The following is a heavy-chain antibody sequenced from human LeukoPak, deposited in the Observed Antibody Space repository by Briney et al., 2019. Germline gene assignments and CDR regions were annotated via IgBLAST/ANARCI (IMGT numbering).Heavy chain of an antibody. CDR3: AKDGVTTPYYFDS. CDR2: IIDSGDSS. J-gene: IGHJ4*02. CDR1: GFTFSSYA. V-gene: IGHV3-23*01. D-gene: IGHD4-17*01. Sequence: PGGSLRLSCAASGFTFSSYAMSWVRQAPGKGLDWVSSIIDSGDSSAYADSVKGRVIISRDNSNNMLYLQMNSLRAEDTAVYYCAKDGVTTPYYFDSWGQGTLVTVSS.